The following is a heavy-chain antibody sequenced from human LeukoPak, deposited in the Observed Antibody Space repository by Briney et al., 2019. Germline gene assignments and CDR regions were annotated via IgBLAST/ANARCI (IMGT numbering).Heavy chain of an antibody. Sequence: PGGSLRLSCAASGFTFSSYWMHWVRQAPGKGLERVANVKQDGSETYYVDSVKGRFTISRDNAKNSLYLQVNSLRAEDTAVYYCAREAGPYDFWSGYSHWGQGTLVTVSS. V-gene: IGHV3-7*01. CDR1: GFTFSSYW. D-gene: IGHD3-3*01. CDR2: VKQDGSET. J-gene: IGHJ4*02. CDR3: AREAGPYDFWSGYSH.